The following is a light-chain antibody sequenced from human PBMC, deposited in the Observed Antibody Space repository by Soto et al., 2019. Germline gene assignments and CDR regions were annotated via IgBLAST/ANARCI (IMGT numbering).Light chain of an antibody. Sequence: EIQMTQSPSTLSVSLWDRGTISWLASQTISSWLAWYQQKPGKAPKLLIYKASTLKSGVPSRFSGSGSGTEFTLTISSLQPDDFATYYCQHYNSYSEAFGQGTKVDIK. V-gene: IGKV1-5*03. J-gene: IGKJ1*01. CDR2: KAS. CDR1: QTISSW. CDR3: QHYNSYSEA.